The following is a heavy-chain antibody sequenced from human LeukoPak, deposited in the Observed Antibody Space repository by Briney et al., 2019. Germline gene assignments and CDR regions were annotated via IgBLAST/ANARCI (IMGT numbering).Heavy chain of an antibody. D-gene: IGHD2-2*01. CDR3: ARLSDTEGSSTSYRASDI. CDR1: GFTFTTHW. Sequence: GGSLRLSCAASGFTFTTHWMSWVRQAPGKGLEWVANIKQDGSDKYYVESVKGRFTISRDNDKNSLYLQMNSLRAEDTAVYYCARLSDTEGSSTSYRASDIWGQGTMVIVSS. J-gene: IGHJ3*02. CDR2: IKQDGSDK. V-gene: IGHV3-7*01.